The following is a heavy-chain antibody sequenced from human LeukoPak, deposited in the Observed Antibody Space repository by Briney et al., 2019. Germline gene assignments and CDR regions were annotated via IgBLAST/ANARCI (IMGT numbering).Heavy chain of an antibody. J-gene: IGHJ5*02. CDR1: GGSISSHY. Sequence: SETLSLTCTVSGGSISSHYWSWIRQPPGKGLEWIGYIYYSGSTNYNPSLKSRVTISVDTSKNQFSVKLSSVTAADTAVYYCARAPIRGPPSWGQGTLVTVSS. CDR2: IYYSGST. V-gene: IGHV4-59*11. CDR3: ARAPIRGPPS. D-gene: IGHD5-12*01.